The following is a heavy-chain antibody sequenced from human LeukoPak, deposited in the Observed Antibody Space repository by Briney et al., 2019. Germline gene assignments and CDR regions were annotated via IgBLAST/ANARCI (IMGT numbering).Heavy chain of an antibody. J-gene: IGHJ4*02. CDR2: INPNSGGT. V-gene: IGHV1-2*02. Sequence: ASVKVSCKASGYTFTGYYMHWVRQAPGQGLEWMGWINPNSGGTNYAQKFQGRVTKTRDTSISTAYMELSRLRSDDTAVYYCARESCGGNSLGPDYWGQGTLVTVSS. CDR1: GYTFTGYY. CDR3: ARESCGGNSLGPDY. D-gene: IGHD4-23*01.